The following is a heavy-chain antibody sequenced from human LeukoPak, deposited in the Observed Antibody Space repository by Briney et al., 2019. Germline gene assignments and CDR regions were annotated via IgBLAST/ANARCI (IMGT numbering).Heavy chain of an antibody. V-gene: IGHV4-34*01. CDR2: INHSGST. D-gene: IGHD6-19*01. CDR3: ARGLYSSGWYDY. J-gene: IGHJ4*02. CDR1: GGSFSGYY. Sequence: SETLSLTCAVYGGSFSGYYWSWIRQPPGKGLEWIGEINHSGSTNYNPPLKSRVTISVDTSKNQFSLKLSSVTAADTAVYYCARGLYSSGWYDYWGQGTLVTVSS.